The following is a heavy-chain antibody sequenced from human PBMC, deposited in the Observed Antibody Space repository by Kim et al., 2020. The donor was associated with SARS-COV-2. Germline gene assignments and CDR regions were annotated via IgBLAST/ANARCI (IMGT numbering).Heavy chain of an antibody. CDR1: SDSISSYY. J-gene: IGHJ4*02. V-gene: IGHV4-59*01. CDR2: IFHSGST. CDR3: ARSEGRGSWHLFVY. Sequence: SETLSLTCTVSSDSISSYYWSWIRQLPGKGLEWIGYIFHSGSTNYNPSLKSRVTISWDTSRNQFPLDLTSVSDADTAVYYCARSEGRGSWHLFVYWGEKILVTVSS. D-gene: IGHD6-19*01.